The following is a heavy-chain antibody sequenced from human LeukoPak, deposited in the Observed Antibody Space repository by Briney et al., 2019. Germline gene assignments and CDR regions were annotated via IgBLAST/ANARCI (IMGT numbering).Heavy chain of an antibody. D-gene: IGHD3-22*01. Sequence: PGGSLRLSCTVSGFTLSSYEMSWIRQAPGKGLEWVSGISGSGDSTYYADSVKGRFTISRDNSKNTLYLQMNSLRAEDTAVYYCAKDLRITIIVVVKAPTEFDYWGQGTLVTVSS. CDR2: ISGSGDST. CDR3: AKDLRITIIVVVKAPTEFDY. J-gene: IGHJ4*02. CDR1: GFTLSSYE. V-gene: IGHV3-23*01.